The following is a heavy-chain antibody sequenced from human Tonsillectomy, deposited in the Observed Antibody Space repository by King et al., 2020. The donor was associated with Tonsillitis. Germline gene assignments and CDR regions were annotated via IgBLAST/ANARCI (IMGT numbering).Heavy chain of an antibody. J-gene: IGHJ4*02. Sequence: VQLVESGAEVKKPGASVKVSCKASGYTFTSYYMHWVRQAPGQGLEWMGIINPSGGSTRYAQKFQGRVTMTRDTSTSTVYMELSSLRSDDTAVYYCAGDPGSSRYPLDYWGQGTLVTVSS. CDR3: AGDPGSSRYPLDY. CDR1: GYTFTSYY. V-gene: IGHV1-46*01. CDR2: INPSGGST. D-gene: IGHD2-2*01.